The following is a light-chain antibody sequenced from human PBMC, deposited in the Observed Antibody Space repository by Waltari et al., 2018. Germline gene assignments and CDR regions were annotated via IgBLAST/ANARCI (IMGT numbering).Light chain of an antibody. CDR2: AAS. CDR1: QYIRND. J-gene: IGKJ1*01. Sequence: AIQMTQSPSSLSASVGDRVAITCRASQYIRNDLGWYQQKPGEAPKVLIHAASNLQSGIPSRCSGSGSGTDFTLTISSLQPEDFATDYCLQDYNYPRTFGQGTKVESK. V-gene: IGKV1-6*01. CDR3: LQDYNYPRT.